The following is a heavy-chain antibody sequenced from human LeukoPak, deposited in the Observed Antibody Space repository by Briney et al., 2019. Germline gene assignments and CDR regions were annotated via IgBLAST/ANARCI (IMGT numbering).Heavy chain of an antibody. CDR3: AREDYGDYFDY. D-gene: IGHD4-17*01. V-gene: IGHV3-74*01. CDR1: GFIFSSYA. Sequence: PGGSLRLSRAASGFIFSSYAMSWVRQAPGKGLVWVSRINSDWSSTSYAGSVKGRFTISRDNAKNTLYLQINSLRAEDTAVYYCAREDYGDYFDYWGQGTLVTVSS. J-gene: IGHJ4*02. CDR2: INSDWSST.